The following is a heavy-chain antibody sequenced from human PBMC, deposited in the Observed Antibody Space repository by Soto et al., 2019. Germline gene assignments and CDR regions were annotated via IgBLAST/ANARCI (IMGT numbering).Heavy chain of an antibody. J-gene: IGHJ4*02. CDR2: ITAGGRT. CDR1: GFTFSSYA. D-gene: IGHD5-12*01. Sequence: EVQLLESGGGLVQPGGSLRLSCAASGFTFSSYAMSWVRQAPGTGLECVSVITAGGRTYYADSVKGRFTISRDNSKNTLYLQMNSLRAGDTAVYYCAKDRFVDDWGQGTLVFVSS. V-gene: IGHV3-23*01. CDR3: AKDRFVDD.